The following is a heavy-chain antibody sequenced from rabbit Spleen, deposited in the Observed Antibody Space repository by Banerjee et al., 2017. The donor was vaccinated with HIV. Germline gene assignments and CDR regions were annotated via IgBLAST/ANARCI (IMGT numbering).Heavy chain of an antibody. J-gene: IGHJ4*01. Sequence: EQLEESGGGLVKPEGSLTLTCKASGFSFSSGYYMSWVRQAPGKGLEWIGCIGTGTGTTYYASWAKGRFTISKTSSTTVTLQMTSLTVADTATYFCARAGEGGDGYLNLWGQGTLVTVS. V-gene: IGHV1S45*01. CDR2: IGTGTGTT. CDR1: GFSFSSGYY. CDR3: ARAGEGGDGYLNL. D-gene: IGHD5-1*01.